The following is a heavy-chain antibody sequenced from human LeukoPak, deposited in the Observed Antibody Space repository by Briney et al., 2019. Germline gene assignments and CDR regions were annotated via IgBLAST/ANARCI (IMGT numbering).Heavy chain of an antibody. Sequence: EASVKVSCKASGGTFSSYAISWVRQAPGQGLEWMGGIIPIFGTANYAQKFQGRVTITTDESTSTAYMELSSLRSEDTAVYYCAADFWSGYYVYYFDYWGHGTLVTVSS. CDR3: AADFWSGYYVYYFDY. CDR2: IIPIFGTA. J-gene: IGHJ4*01. D-gene: IGHD3-3*01. V-gene: IGHV1-69*05. CDR1: GGTFSSYA.